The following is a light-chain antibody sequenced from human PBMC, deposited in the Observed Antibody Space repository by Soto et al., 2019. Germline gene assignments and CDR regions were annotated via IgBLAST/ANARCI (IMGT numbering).Light chain of an antibody. V-gene: IGKV2-28*01. J-gene: IGKJ1*01. CDR1: QSLLHSNGYNY. Sequence: DIVMTQSPLSLPVTPGEPASISCRSSQSLLHSNGYNYLDWYLQKPGQSPQLLIYLGSNRASGVPDRFSGSGSGTDFTLKISRVEAEDVGVYYCMQARQTPWTFGQGTKVEI. CDR2: LGS. CDR3: MQARQTPWT.